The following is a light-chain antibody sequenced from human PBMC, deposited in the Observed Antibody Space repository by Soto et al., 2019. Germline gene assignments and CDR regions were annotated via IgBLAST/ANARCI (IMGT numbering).Light chain of an antibody. Sequence: EIVLTQSPGTLSLSPGERATLSCRASQSVSSNYLAWYQRKPGQAPRLLIYGASSRAIDITNRFSGSGSGTDFTLTITILEPEDFAVYYCQQYGSSPPTFGQGTKVEI. CDR3: QQYGSSPPT. V-gene: IGKV3-20*01. J-gene: IGKJ1*01. CDR2: GAS. CDR1: QSVSSNY.